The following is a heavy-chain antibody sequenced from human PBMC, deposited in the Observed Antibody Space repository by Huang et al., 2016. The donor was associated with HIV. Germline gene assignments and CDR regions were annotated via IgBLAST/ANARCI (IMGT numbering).Heavy chain of an antibody. J-gene: IGHJ1*01. Sequence: QVHLQESGPGLVKPSQTLSLTCTFSGGSISSGGYYWTWIRQPPGTGLEWIGYIYYSGSTYYNPSLKSRVTISVDTSKNQFSLKVTSMTAADTAVYYCGRFSYYSDSTISQYLQLWGQGALVTVSS. CDR3: GRFSYYSDSTISQYLQL. CDR2: IYYSGST. V-gene: IGHV4-30-4*08. CDR1: GGSISSGGYY. D-gene: IGHD3-22*01.